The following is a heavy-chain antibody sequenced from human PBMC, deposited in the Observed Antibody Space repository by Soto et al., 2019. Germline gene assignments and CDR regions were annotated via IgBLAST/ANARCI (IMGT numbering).Heavy chain of an antibody. Sequence: EVQLVESGGDLVQPGRSLRLSCAVSGLSFHAAGMHWVRQAPGKGLEWVSGIIWNTGRVGYADSVKGRFTISRDKTKNSLYPQMNSLRVEDTALYFCTDDITPGGTDVWGQGTTVTVSS. CDR1: GLSFHAAG. V-gene: IGHV3-9*01. J-gene: IGHJ6*02. CDR2: IIWNTGRV. CDR3: TDDITPGGTDV.